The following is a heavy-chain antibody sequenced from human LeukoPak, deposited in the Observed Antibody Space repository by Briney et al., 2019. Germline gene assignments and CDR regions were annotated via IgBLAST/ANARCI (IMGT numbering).Heavy chain of an antibody. D-gene: IGHD6-19*01. CDR1: GFTVSSNF. Sequence: PGGSLRLSCAASGFTVSSNFMTWVRQAPGKGLEWVSVIYSGGSTYYADPVKGRFTISRDNSKNTLYLQMNSLRAEDTAVYYCARLSISGWSLNYWGQGTLVTVSS. CDR2: IYSGGST. J-gene: IGHJ4*02. V-gene: IGHV3-53*01. CDR3: ARLSISGWSLNY.